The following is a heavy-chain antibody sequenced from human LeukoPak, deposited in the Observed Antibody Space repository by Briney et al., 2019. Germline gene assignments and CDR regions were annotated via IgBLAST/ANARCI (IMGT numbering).Heavy chain of an antibody. CDR3: AKGETVVTLDD. V-gene: IGHV4-34*01. D-gene: IGHD4-23*01. CDR1: GGSFSGYS. CDR2: INNSGKT. J-gene: IGHJ4*02. Sequence: SETLSLTCAVHGGSFSGYSWTWIRQPPGKGLEWVGEINNSGKTNYNTSIKSRVTISVDTSKNKFYLKLRSVTAADTAVYYCAKGETVVTLDDGGQGTLVTVSS.